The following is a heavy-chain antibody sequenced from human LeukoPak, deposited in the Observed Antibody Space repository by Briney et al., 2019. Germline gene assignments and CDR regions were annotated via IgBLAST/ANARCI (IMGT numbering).Heavy chain of an antibody. CDR2: IKQDESEK. J-gene: IGHJ4*02. V-gene: IGHV3-7*01. CDR1: GFAFSNYW. Sequence: GGSLRLSCAASGFAFSNYWMTWVRQAPGKGLEWVANIKQDESEKYYVDSMKGRFTISRDNAQNSLYLQMNSLTVEDTAVYYCARARTSTSSAGSCYSNWGQGTLVTVSS. D-gene: IGHD2-15*01. CDR3: ARARTSTSSAGSCYSN.